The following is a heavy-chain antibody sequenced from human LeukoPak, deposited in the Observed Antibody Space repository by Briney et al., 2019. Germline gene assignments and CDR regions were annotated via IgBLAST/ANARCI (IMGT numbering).Heavy chain of an antibody. V-gene: IGHV4-4*07. D-gene: IGHD6-25*01. CDR1: GGSIINNY. J-gene: IGHJ6*03. CDR2: VHSGGTT. CDR3: ARDYAAGYIRGYHHYYYYMDV. Sequence: SETLSLTCTVSGGSIINNYWAWIRQPAGNGLEWIGRVHSGGTTNYNPSFGSRVTMSVNTSKNQVSLILSSVTAADTAVYFSARDYAAGYIRGYHHYYYYMDVWGKGTTVTVSS.